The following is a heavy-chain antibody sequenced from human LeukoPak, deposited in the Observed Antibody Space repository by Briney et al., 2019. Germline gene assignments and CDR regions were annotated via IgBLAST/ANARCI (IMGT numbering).Heavy chain of an antibody. CDR2: IYHSGST. CDR1: GYSTSSGSY. J-gene: IGHJ4*02. CDR3: ARGWGPYYENSVADY. Sequence: SETLSLTCAVSGYSTSSGSYWGWIRQPPGKGLEWIGSIYHSGSTYYNPSLKSRVTISVDTSKNQFSLNLSSVTAADTAVYYCARGWGPYYENSVADYWGQGTLVTVSS. V-gene: IGHV4-38-2*01. D-gene: IGHD3-22*01.